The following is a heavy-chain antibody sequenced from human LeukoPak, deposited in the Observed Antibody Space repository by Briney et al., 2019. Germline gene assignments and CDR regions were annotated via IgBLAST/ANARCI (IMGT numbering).Heavy chain of an antibody. Sequence: GGPLRLSCAASGFTFSSYAMSWVRQAPGKGLEWVSAISGSDGSTYYADSVKGRFTISRDNSKNTLYLQMNSLRAEDTAVYYCARGPLSLYYYDSSGYFLSPNYFDYWGQGTLVTVSS. CDR3: ARGPLSLYYYDSSGYFLSPNYFDY. J-gene: IGHJ4*02. V-gene: IGHV3-23*01. CDR2: ISGSDGST. CDR1: GFTFSSYA. D-gene: IGHD3-22*01.